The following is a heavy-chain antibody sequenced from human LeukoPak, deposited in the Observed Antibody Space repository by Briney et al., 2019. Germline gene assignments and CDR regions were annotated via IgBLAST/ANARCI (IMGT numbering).Heavy chain of an antibody. J-gene: IGHJ6*02. CDR1: GFTLGDFG. V-gene: IGHV3-9*01. CDR2: IGWNSNNL. CDR3: AKDVGNVPGYSYCGMDV. Sequence: PGRSLRLSCEASGFTLGDFGMHWVRHAPGKGLEWVSGIGWNSNNLAYADSVKGRFTISRDDARNTLFLEMSALRADDTALYYCAKDVGNVPGYSYCGMDVWGQGAMVTVPS. D-gene: IGHD1-1*01.